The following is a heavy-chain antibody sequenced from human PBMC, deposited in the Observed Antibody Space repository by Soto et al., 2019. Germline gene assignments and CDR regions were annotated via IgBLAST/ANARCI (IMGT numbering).Heavy chain of an antibody. V-gene: IGHV5-51*01. D-gene: IGHD2-21*02. CDR3: ARGEGVTVFDY. CDR1: GDSFTNYW. J-gene: IGHJ4*02. CDR2: IYPGDSDT. Sequence: GSLKISCKGSGDSFTNYWVGWVRQMPGKGLEWMGIIYPGDSDTRYSPSFQGQVTISADKSISTAYLQWSSLKASDTAMYYCARGEGVTVFDYWGQGTLVTVSS.